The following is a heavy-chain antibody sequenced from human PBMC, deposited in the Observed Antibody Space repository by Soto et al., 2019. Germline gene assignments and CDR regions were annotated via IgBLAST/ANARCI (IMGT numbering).Heavy chain of an antibody. CDR1: GYTFTNYY. J-gene: IGHJ5*02. CDR3: ARTYSGYDFEAAADNCLDP. CDR2: MNPRSGGT. V-gene: IGHV1-2*02. D-gene: IGHD5-12*01. Sequence: SVKVSCKASGYTFTNYYMHWVRQAPGQGLEWMGWMNPRSGGTKYAQAFQDRVTMTRDASISTAYMELSSLRSEDTAVYYCARTYSGYDFEAAADNCLDPWG.